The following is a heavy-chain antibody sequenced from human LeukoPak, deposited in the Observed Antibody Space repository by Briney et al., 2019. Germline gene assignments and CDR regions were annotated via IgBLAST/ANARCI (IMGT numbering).Heavy chain of an antibody. CDR1: GGSISSYY. V-gene: IGHV4-4*07. Sequence: SETLSLTCTVSGGSISSYYWSWIRQPPGKGLERIGRFYNSGRTNFNPSLKSRVTISADTSKNQFSLKLRSVTAAHTAVYYCARGDLKSDWFDPWGQGTLVIVST. CDR2: FYNSGRT. CDR3: ARGDLKSDWFDP. D-gene: IGHD3-3*01. J-gene: IGHJ5*02.